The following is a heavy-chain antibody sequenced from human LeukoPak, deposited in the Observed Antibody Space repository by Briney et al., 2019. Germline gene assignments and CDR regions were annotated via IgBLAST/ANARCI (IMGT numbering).Heavy chain of an antibody. Sequence: PGGSLRLSCAASGFTFSSYGMNWVRQAPGKGLEWVSYISSSRSIIYYADSVKGRFTISRDNAKNSLYLQMNSLRAEDTAVYYCAREALVVGYMDVWGKGTTVTVSS. J-gene: IGHJ6*03. CDR1: GFTFSSYG. CDR2: ISSSRSII. D-gene: IGHD2-2*01. CDR3: AREALVVGYMDV. V-gene: IGHV3-48*04.